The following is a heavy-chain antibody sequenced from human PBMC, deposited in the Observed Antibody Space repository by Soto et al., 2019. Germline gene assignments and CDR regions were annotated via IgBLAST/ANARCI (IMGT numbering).Heavy chain of an antibody. CDR3: TRPTTYYDILTGYLTQYYYDGMDV. CDR2: IRSKANSYAT. Sequence: EVQLVESGGGLVQPGGSLKLSCAASGFTFSGSAMHWVRQASGKGLEWVGRIRSKANSYATAYAASVKGRFTISRDDSKNTAYLQMNSLKTEDTAVYYCTRPTTYYDILTGYLTQYYYDGMDVWGQGTTVTVSS. J-gene: IGHJ6*02. D-gene: IGHD3-9*01. V-gene: IGHV3-73*02. CDR1: GFTFSGSA.